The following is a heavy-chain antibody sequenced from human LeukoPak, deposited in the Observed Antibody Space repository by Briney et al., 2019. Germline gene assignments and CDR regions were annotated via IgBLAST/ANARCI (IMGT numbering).Heavy chain of an antibody. D-gene: IGHD3-22*01. Sequence: SETLSLTCAVSGGSFSGYYWSWIRQPPGKGLEWIGEINHSGSTNYNPSLKSRVTISVDTSKNQFSLKLSSVTAADTAVYYCARGAIKVYSSYYYDSSGRYALSGWFDPWGQGTLVTVSS. J-gene: IGHJ5*02. CDR1: GGSFSGYY. V-gene: IGHV4-34*01. CDR3: ARGAIKVYSSYYYDSSGRYALSGWFDP. CDR2: INHSGST.